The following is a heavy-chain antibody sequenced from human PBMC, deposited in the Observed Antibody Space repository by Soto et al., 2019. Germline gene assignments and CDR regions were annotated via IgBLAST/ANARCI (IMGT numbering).Heavy chain of an antibody. Sequence: QLQLQESGPGVVKPSETLSLTCTVSGGSISSSLYYWGWIRQPPGKGLEGIGSIYYIGTTYYNPSPKIRVTIAVDTSKNHFSLRLSSVTAADTAVYYCARSRSGSWYYFDHWGQGTLVTVTS. CDR3: ARSRSGSWYYFDH. J-gene: IGHJ4*02. CDR1: GGSISSSLYY. CDR2: IYYIGTT. V-gene: IGHV4-39*02. D-gene: IGHD6-13*01.